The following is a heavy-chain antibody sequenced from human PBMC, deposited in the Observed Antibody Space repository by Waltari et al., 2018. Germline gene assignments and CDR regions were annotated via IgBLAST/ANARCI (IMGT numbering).Heavy chain of an antibody. V-gene: IGHV4-61*02. Sequence: QVQLQESGPGLVKPSQTLSLTCTVSGGSISSGSYYWSWIRQPAGKGLEWIGRIYTSGSTNYNPSLKSLVTISVDTSKNQFSLKLSSVTAADTAVYYCAREVQQLATKWGHGTLVTVSS. D-gene: IGHD6-6*01. CDR3: AREVQQLATK. CDR2: IYTSGST. CDR1: GGSISSGSYY. J-gene: IGHJ4*01.